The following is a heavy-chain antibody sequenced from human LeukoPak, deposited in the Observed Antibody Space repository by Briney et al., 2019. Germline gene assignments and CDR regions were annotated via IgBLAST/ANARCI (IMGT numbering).Heavy chain of an antibody. CDR1: GGSISGLY. V-gene: IGHV4-4*07. CDR2: IYTGGGT. CDR3: ARDVGFTKD. D-gene: IGHD1-26*01. Sequence: SETPSLTCTVSGGSISGLYWSWIRQPAGKGLEWIGRIYTGGGTNYNPSLKSRVSMSVDTSKNQFSLKLNSVTAADTAVYFCARDVGFTKDWGQGTLVTVSS. J-gene: IGHJ4*02.